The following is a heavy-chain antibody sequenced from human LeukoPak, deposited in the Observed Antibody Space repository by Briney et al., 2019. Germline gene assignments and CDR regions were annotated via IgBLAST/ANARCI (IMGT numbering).Heavy chain of an antibody. CDR1: GFTFSSYS. D-gene: IGHD3-16*02. J-gene: IGHJ4*02. CDR3: ARDYRRWFDY. CDR2: ISSDSSYI. V-gene: IGHV3-21*01. Sequence: GGSLRLSCAASGFTFSSYSMNWVRQAPGKGLEWVSSISSDSSYIYYADSVKGRFTISRDNAKNSLYLQMNSLRAEDTAVYYCARDYRRWFDYWGQGTLVTVSS.